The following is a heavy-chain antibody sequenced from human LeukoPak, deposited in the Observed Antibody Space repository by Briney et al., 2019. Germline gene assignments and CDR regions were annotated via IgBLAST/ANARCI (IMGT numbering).Heavy chain of an antibody. Sequence: SETLSLTCTVSGRFISSGGYYWSWIRQHPGKGLEWIGYIYYSGSTYYNPSLKSQVTISVDTSKNQFSLKLSSVTAADTAVYYCARGLIGYSYGFSGFDPWGQGTLVTVSS. J-gene: IGHJ5*02. CDR2: IYYSGST. V-gene: IGHV4-31*01. CDR3: ARGLIGYSYGFSGFDP. CDR1: GRFISSGGYY. D-gene: IGHD5-18*01.